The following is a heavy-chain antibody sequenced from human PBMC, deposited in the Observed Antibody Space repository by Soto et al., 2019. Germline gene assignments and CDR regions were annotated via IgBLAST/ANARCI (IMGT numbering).Heavy chain of an antibody. V-gene: IGHV4-4*07. CDR3: SRDIAAAGMEDWFDP. Sequence: SETLSLTCTVSGGSISGYYWSWIRQPAGKGLEWLGRIYTSGTTNYNPSLKSRITMSVDTSKNQFSLKLSSVTVADTAVYYCSRDIAAAGMEDWFDPWGQGTPVTVSS. D-gene: IGHD6-13*01. J-gene: IGHJ5*02. CDR1: GGSISGYY. CDR2: IYTSGTT.